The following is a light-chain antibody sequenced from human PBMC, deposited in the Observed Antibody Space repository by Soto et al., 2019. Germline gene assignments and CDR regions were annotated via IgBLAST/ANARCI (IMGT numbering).Light chain of an antibody. Sequence: DIVMTQSPLSLPVTPGEPASISCRSSQSLLHSNGYNYLDWYLQKPGQSPQLLIYLGSNRASGVPDRFSGSGSGTDFTLKISRVEAEDFGVYYCMQALHTPRTFGRGTKVEIK. CDR2: LGS. CDR1: QSLLHSNGYNY. CDR3: MQALHTPRT. J-gene: IGKJ1*01. V-gene: IGKV2-28*01.